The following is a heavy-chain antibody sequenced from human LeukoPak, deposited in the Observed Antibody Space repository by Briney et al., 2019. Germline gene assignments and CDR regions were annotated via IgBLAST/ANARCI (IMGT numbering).Heavy chain of an antibody. CDR1: GGSISNYY. V-gene: IGHV4-59*01. CDR2: IYYSGTT. D-gene: IGHD6-19*01. CDR3: ARILSSGWAGFDY. Sequence: SETLSLTCTVSGGSISNYYWTWIRQPPGKGLEWIAHIYYSGTTNYNPSLKSRVTISVDTSKNQFSLKLSSVTAADTAVYYCARILSSGWAGFDYWGQGALVTVSS. J-gene: IGHJ4*02.